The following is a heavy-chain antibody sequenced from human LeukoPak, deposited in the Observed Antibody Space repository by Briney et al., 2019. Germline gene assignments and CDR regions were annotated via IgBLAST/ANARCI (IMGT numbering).Heavy chain of an antibody. CDR2: IGPTGTDS. Sequence: GGSLRLSCAASGFTFSSCGFNWVRPAPGKALEWVSSIGPTGTDSYYADSVRGRFTISRDNAKNSMYLQMDSLRDEDTAVYYCATETIGRHYDYWGQGTLLTVSS. CDR3: ATETIGRHYDY. J-gene: IGHJ4*02. V-gene: IGHV3-21*01. D-gene: IGHD1-14*01. CDR1: GFTFSSCG.